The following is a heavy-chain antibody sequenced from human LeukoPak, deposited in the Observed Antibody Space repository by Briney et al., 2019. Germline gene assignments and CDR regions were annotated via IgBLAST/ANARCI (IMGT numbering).Heavy chain of an antibody. V-gene: IGHV3-7*01. Sequence: PGGSLRLTCTASGFTSGSYWMDWVRPAPGKGLEWVAHIEQDGSKKDYVDSVKGRFTISRDNAKNSVYLDMISLRVEDTAVYYCTKWRAAQSEFDYWGQGTLVTVSS. J-gene: IGHJ4*02. D-gene: IGHD6-25*01. CDR2: IEQDGSKK. CDR3: TKWRAAQSEFDY. CDR1: GFTSGSYW.